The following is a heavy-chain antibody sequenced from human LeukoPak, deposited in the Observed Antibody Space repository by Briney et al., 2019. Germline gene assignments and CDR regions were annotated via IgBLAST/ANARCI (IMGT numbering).Heavy chain of an antibody. V-gene: IGHV3-66*04. CDR3: ARLVITLYYFDY. Sequence: GGSLRLSCAASGFTVSSNYMSWVRQAPGKGLEWVSVIYSGGSTYYADSVKGRCTISGDNFKNTLYLQMNSLRAEDTAVYYCARLVITLYYFDYWGQGTLVTVSS. CDR1: GFTVSSNY. J-gene: IGHJ4*02. D-gene: IGHD3-22*01. CDR2: IYSGGST.